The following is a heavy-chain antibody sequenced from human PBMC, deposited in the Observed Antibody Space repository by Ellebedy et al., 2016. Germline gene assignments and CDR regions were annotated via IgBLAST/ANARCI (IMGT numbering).Heavy chain of an antibody. CDR1: GYSFTSYV. V-gene: IGHV1-3*01. J-gene: IGHJ6*02. Sequence: ASVKVSCKASGYSFTSYVMHWVRQAPGQRLEWMGWINAGNGKKEYSQKFQGRVTITRDTSASTAYMELSSLRSEDTAAYYCARDYNDFWSGYSPNYGMDVWGQGTTVTVSS. CDR2: INAGNGKK. D-gene: IGHD3-3*01. CDR3: ARDYNDFWSGYSPNYGMDV.